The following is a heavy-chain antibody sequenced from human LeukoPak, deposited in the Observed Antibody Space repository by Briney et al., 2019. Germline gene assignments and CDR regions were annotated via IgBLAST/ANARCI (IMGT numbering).Heavy chain of an antibody. V-gene: IGHV1-69*04. J-gene: IGHJ5*02. CDR2: IIPILGIA. Sequence: ASVKVSCKASGGTFSSYAISWVRQAPGQGLEWMGRIIPILGIANYAQKFQGRVTITADKSTSTAYMELSSLRSEDTAVYYCARDKLTEYYYDSSGYYFDPWGQGTLFTVSS. D-gene: IGHD3-22*01. CDR3: ARDKLTEYYYDSSGYYFDP. CDR1: GGTFSSYA.